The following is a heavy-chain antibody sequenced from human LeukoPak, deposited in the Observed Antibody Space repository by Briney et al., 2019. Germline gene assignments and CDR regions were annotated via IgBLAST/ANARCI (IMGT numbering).Heavy chain of an antibody. CDR2: ISSSSRTI. Sequence: PGGSLRLSCAASGFTFSSYSINWVRQAPGKGLEWLSYISSSSRTISYADSLKGRFTVSRDNAKNSLDLQMNSLRVEDTAVYYCPRVGTSGWTSDYWGQGTLVTVSS. CDR3: PRVGTSGWTSDY. CDR1: GFTFSSYS. J-gene: IGHJ4*02. V-gene: IGHV3-48*04. D-gene: IGHD6-19*01.